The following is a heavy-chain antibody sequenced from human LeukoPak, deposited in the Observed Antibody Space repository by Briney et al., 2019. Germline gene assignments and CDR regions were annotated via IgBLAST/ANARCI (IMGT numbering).Heavy chain of an antibody. CDR1: GGSISSSSYY. D-gene: IGHD5-18*01. J-gene: IGHJ3*02. CDR2: IYYSGST. CDR3: ATTRGYSYGAAVFDI. Sequence: PSETLSLTCTVSGGSISSSSYYWGWIRQPPGRGLEWIGSIYYSGSTYYNPSLKSRVTISVDTSKNQFSLKLSSVTAADTAVYYCATTRGYSYGAAVFDIWGQGTMITVSS. V-gene: IGHV4-39*01.